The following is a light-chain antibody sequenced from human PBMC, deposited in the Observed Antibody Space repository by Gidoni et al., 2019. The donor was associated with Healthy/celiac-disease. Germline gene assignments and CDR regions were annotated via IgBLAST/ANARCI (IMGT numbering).Light chain of an antibody. CDR3: QKYNSAPWT. V-gene: IGKV1-27*01. J-gene: IGKJ1*01. CDR1: QGISNY. Sequence: DIQMTQSPSSLSASVGDRVTITCRASQGISNYLAWYQQKPGKVPKLLIYAASTLQSGVPSRFSGSGSGTDFTLTISSLKPKDVATFYCQKYNSAPWTFGQGTKVEIK. CDR2: AAS.